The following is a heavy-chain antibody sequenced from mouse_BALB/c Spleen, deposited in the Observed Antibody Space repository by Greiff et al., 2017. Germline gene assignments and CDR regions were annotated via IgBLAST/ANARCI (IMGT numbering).Heavy chain of an antibody. D-gene: IGHD3-1*01. CDR2: ISSGGSYT. CDR1: GFTFSSYA. J-gene: IGHJ3*01. CDR3: ARMGGSSGLFAY. V-gene: IGHV5-9-3*01. Sequence: EVQLVESGGGLVKPGGSLKLSCAASGFTFSSYAMSWVRQTPEKRLEWVATISSGGSYTYYPDSVKGRFTISRDNAKNTLYLQMSSLRSEDTAMYYCARMGGSSGLFAYWGQGTLVTVSA.